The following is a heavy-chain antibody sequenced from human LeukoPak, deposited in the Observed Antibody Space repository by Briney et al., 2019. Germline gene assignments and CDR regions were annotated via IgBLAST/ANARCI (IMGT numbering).Heavy chain of an antibody. CDR1: GYTLTELS. J-gene: IGHJ4*02. CDR2: FDPEDGET. CDR3: ATDLDYYDSSGYFDY. V-gene: IGHV1-24*01. D-gene: IGHD3-22*01. Sequence: ASVKVSCKVSGYTLTELSVHWVRQAPGKGLEWMGGFDPEDGETIYAQKFQGRVTMTEDTSTDTAYMELSSLRSEDTAVYYCATDLDYYDSSGYFDYWGQGTLVTVSS.